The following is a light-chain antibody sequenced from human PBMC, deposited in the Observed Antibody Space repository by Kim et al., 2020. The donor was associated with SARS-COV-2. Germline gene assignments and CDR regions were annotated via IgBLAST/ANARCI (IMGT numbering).Light chain of an antibody. V-gene: IGKV1-27*01. J-gene: IGKJ1*01. CDR2: AAS. CDR3: QKCDSAPWT. Sequence: ASVGKRAPTSSRGSHDISNYLAWFQLKPGKAPRLLIYAASALQPGVPSRFSGSGSGTDFTLTVTSLQPEDVATYYCQKCDSAPWTFGQGTKVDIK. CDR1: HDISNY.